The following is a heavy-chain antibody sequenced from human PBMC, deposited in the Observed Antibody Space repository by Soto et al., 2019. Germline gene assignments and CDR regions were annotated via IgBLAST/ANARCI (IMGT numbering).Heavy chain of an antibody. D-gene: IGHD3-22*01. CDR3: ARDYEYYYDNSADYSRPFDF. Sequence: SETLSLTCAVSGYSIRNGYYWGWIRQPPGKGLEWIGSMYHSGIAYYNPSLQSRVAISIDTSKNQFSLKLISVTAADTAVYYCARDYEYYYDNSADYSRPFDFWGQGILVTVSS. CDR2: MYHSGIA. CDR1: GYSIRNGYY. V-gene: IGHV4-38-2*02. J-gene: IGHJ4*02.